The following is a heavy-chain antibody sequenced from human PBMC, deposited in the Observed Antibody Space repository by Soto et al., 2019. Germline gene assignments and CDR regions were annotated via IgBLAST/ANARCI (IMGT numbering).Heavy chain of an antibody. Sequence: LRLSCAASGFTFSDYYMSWIRQAPGKGLEWIGEINHSGSTNYNPSLKSRVTISVDTSKNQFSLKLSSATAADTAVYYCARELYGLYYYYGMDVWGQGTTVTVSS. V-gene: IGHV4-34*01. CDR2: INHSGST. CDR3: ARELYGLYYYYGMDV. J-gene: IGHJ6*02. D-gene: IGHD1-26*01. CDR1: GFTFSDYY.